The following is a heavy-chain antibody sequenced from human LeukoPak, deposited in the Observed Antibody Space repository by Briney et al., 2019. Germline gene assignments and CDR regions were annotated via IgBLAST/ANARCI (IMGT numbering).Heavy chain of an antibody. D-gene: IGHD3-16*01. J-gene: IGHJ6*03. Sequence: ASVKVSCKASGYTFTSYYMHWVRQAPGQGLEWMGLINPSGGSTSYAQKFQGRVTMTRDMSTSTVYMELSSLRSEDTAVYYCAKDYAGGWPKRGMDVWGKGATVTVSS. CDR1: GYTFTSYY. CDR3: AKDYAGGWPKRGMDV. CDR2: INPSGGST. V-gene: IGHV1-46*01.